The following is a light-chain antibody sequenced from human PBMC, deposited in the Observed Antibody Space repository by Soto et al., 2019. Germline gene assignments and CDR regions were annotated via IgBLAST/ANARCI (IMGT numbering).Light chain of an antibody. J-gene: IGKJ4*01. Sequence: DIVMTQSPDSLAVSLGERATINCKSTQSVVSSSTNKNYLAWYQQKPGQPPKLLIYWASTRESGVPDRFSGSGFGKSFILTISRLQAEDGAVYYCQQYWSTPLTFGGGTKVEIK. V-gene: IGKV4-1*01. CDR3: QQYWSTPLT. CDR2: WAS. CDR1: QSVVSSSTNKNY.